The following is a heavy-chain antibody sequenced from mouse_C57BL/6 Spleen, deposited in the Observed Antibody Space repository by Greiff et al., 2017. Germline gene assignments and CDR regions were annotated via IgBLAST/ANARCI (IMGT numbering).Heavy chain of an antibody. CDR2: IWSGGST. Sequence: QVQLKESGPGLVQPSQSLSITCTVSGFSLTSYGVHWVRQSPGKGLEWLGVIWSGGSTDYNAAFISRLSISKDNSKSQVFFKMNNLQADDTAIYYWARGYPSGTLGYWGQGTTLTVSS. D-gene: IGHD4-1*01. J-gene: IGHJ2*01. CDR1: GFSLTSYG. CDR3: ARGYPSGTLGY. V-gene: IGHV2-2*01.